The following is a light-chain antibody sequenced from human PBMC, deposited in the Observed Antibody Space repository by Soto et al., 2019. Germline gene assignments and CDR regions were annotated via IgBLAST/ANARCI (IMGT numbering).Light chain of an antibody. V-gene: IGKV1-5*03. Sequence: DIQMTQSPSTLSASVGDRVTITCRASQSISSWLAWYQQKPGKAPNLLIYKTSSLESGVPSRFSGSGSGTEFTLTVNSLQPDDFATYYCKQYDSYPLILGGGTRGDIK. CDR3: KQYDSYPLI. J-gene: IGKJ4*01. CDR1: QSISSW. CDR2: KTS.